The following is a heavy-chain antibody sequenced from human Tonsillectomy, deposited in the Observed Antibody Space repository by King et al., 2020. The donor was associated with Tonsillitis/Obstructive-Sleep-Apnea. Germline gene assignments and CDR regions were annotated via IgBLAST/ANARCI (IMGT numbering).Heavy chain of an antibody. CDR1: GGSFSGFY. D-gene: IGHD2/OR15-2a*01. J-gene: IGHJ6*02. CDR3: AGSTLGDGMDF. V-gene: IGHV4-34*01. CDR2: IDHTGST. Sequence: VQLQQWGAGLLKPSETLSLTCAVYGGSFSGFYWSWIRQPPGKGLEWLGEIDHTGSTNYNPSLKSRVTLSVDTSKNHFSLKLSSVTAADTAVYYCAGSTLGDGMDFWGQGTTVNVAS.